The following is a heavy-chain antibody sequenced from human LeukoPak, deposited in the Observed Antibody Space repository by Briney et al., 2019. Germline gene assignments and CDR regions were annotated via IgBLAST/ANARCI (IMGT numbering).Heavy chain of an antibody. CDR2: ISRNSGSI. CDR1: GFTFDDYG. CDR3: AKGIVRSKLYYDSSGSLIWFDP. V-gene: IGHV3-9*03. J-gene: IGHJ5*02. D-gene: IGHD3-10*01. Sequence: GRSLRLSCAASGFTFDDYGMHWVRQAPGKGLEWVSGISRNSGSIGYADSVKGRFTISRANAKNSLYLQMNSLSAEDMALYYCAKGIVRSKLYYDSSGSLIWFDPWGQGTLVTVSS.